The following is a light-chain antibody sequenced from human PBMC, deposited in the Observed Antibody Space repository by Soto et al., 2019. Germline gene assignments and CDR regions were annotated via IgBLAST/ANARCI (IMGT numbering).Light chain of an antibody. CDR1: QSISSY. CDR3: QQSYSTPGS. J-gene: IGKJ3*01. CDR2: AAS. V-gene: IGKV1-39*01. Sequence: DIQMTQSPSSLSASVGDRVTITCRASQSISSYLNWYQQKPGKAPKLLTYAASSLQSGVPSRFSGSGSGTDFTLTISSLQPEDFATYYCQQSYSTPGSFGPGTKVDIK.